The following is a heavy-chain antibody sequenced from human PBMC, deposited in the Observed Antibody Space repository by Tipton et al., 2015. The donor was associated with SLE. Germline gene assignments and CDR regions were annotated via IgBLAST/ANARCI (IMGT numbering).Heavy chain of an antibody. Sequence: GLVKPSETLSLSCTVSGGSISSSYWSWIRQPPGKGLEWIGYVHDSGRTNSNPSLKSRVTISLDTSKNQFSLNLKSVTAADTAVYYCARDAWGLGYWYFDLWGRGTLVTVSS. CDR2: VHDSGRT. D-gene: IGHD7-27*01. CDR3: ARDAWGLGYWYFDL. V-gene: IGHV4-59*01. J-gene: IGHJ2*01. CDR1: GGSISSSY.